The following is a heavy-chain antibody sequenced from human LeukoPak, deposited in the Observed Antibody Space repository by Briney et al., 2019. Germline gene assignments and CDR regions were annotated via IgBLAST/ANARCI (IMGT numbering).Heavy chain of an antibody. CDR2: IGSDEKT. CDR1: GGSFSGYY. D-gene: IGHD3-10*02. CDR3: ARDLHYYVAMDV. V-gene: IGHV3-53*01. J-gene: IGHJ6*02. Sequence: PSETLSLTCAVYGGSFSGYYWSWIRQPPGKGLEWVSSIGSDEKTHYSESARGRFAISRDNLQHMVFLEMNTLRAEDTAVYYCARDLHYYVAMDVWGQGTTVTVSS.